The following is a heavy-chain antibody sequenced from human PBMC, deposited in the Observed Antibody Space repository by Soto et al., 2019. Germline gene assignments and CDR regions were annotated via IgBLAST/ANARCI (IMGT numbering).Heavy chain of an antibody. J-gene: IGHJ4*02. CDR1: GFTFSSYG. V-gene: IGHV3-30*18. Sequence: GGSLRLSCAASGFTFSSYGMHWVRQAPGKGLEWVAVISYDGSNKYYADSVKGRFTISRDNSKNTLYLQMNGLRLDDTAVYYCVNAVRTRLDNWGPXTLVTVSS. CDR3: VNAVRTRLDN. CDR2: ISYDGSNK. D-gene: IGHD3-10*01.